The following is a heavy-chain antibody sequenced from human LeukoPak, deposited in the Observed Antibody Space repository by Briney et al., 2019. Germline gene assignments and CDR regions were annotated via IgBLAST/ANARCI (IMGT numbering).Heavy chain of an antibody. J-gene: IGHJ1*01. V-gene: IGHV3-23*01. CDR1: GFTFSSYA. D-gene: IGHD6-13*01. CDR3: AREPPGGYSSSWYLTTYFQH. Sequence: GGSLRLSCAASGFTFSSYAMSWVRQAPGKGLEWVSALSGSSGSSYYADSVKGRFTISRDNAKNSLYLQMNSLRAEDTAIYYCAREPPGGYSSSWYLTTYFQHWGQGTLVTVSS. CDR2: LSGSSGSS.